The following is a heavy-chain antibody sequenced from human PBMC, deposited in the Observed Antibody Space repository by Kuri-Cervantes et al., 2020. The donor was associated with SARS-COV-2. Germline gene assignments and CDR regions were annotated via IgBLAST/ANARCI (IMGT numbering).Heavy chain of an antibody. J-gene: IGHJ4*02. CDR1: GYTFTGYY. CDR3: ARDDTTSIAARFDY. D-gene: IGHD6-6*01. CDR2: INPNSGGT. V-gene: IGHV1-2*02. Sequence: VKVSCKASGYTFTGYYMHWVRQAPGQGLEWMGWINPNSGGTNYAQKFQGRVTMTRDTSISTAYMELSRLRSDDTAVYYCARDDTTSIAARFDYWGQGTLVTVSS.